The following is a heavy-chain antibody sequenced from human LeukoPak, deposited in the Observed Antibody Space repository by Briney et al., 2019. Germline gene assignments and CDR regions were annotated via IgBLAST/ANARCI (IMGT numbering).Heavy chain of an antibody. D-gene: IGHD3-10*01. CDR2: IKGDGSEK. CDR3: AREGSLFQY. J-gene: IGHJ4*02. CDR1: GFTLSDYW. V-gene: IGHV3-7*01. Sequence: QPGESLRLSCAASGFTLSDYWMSWIRPAPGKGPEWVANIKGDGSEKNYVDSVKGRFTISRDNAKNSLYLQMNSLRAEDTAIYYCAREGSLFQYWGQGTLVTVSS.